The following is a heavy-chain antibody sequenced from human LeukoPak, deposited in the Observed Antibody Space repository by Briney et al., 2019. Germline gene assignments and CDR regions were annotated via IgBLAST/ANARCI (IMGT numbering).Heavy chain of an antibody. V-gene: IGHV3-21*01. D-gene: IGHD1/OR15-1a*01. J-gene: IGHJ4*02. Sequence: GGSLRLSCATSGFTFSSYSMNWVRQAPGKGLEWVSSISSSSSYIYYADSVKGRFTISRDNAKNSLYLQMNSLRAEDTAVYYCARLPFWNTQPFDYWGQGTLVTVSS. CDR1: GFTFSSYS. CDR3: ARLPFWNTQPFDY. CDR2: ISSSSSYI.